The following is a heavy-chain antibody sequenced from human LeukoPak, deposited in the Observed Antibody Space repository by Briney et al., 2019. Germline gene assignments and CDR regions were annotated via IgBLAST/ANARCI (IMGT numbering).Heavy chain of an antibody. CDR1: GFTVSSNY. CDR3: ATRKSRYGGDY. Sequence: GGSLRLSCAASGFTVSSNYMTWVRQAPGKGREWVSVIYSGGGTYYADSVTARFTISRDNSKNTLYLQMNSLRAEDTAVYYCATRKSRYGGDYWGQGTLVTVSS. V-gene: IGHV3-53*01. CDR2: IYSGGGT. D-gene: IGHD3-10*01. J-gene: IGHJ4*02.